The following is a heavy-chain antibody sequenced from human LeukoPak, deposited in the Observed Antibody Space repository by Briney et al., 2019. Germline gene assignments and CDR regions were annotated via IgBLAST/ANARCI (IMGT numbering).Heavy chain of an antibody. CDR3: ARRGYCSGGDCFSAAFDI. CDR2: IYPTDSDT. CDR1: GYSFTSYW. Sequence: RGESLKISCKGSGYSFTSYWIAWVRQMPGKGLEWMGIIYPTDSDTRYSPSFHGQVTMSADKSISTIYLQWSSLKASDTAMYYCARRGYCSGGDCFSAAFDIWGQGTMVTVSS. V-gene: IGHV5-51*01. D-gene: IGHD2-15*01. J-gene: IGHJ3*02.